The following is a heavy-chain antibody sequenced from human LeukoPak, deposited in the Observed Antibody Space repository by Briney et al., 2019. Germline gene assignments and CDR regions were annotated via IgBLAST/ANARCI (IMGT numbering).Heavy chain of an antibody. CDR2: INPSGGST. J-gene: IGHJ4*02. CDR3: ARDLKGVGATSFFDY. Sequence: ASVKVSCKASGYTFTSYYMHWVRQAPGQGLEWMGIINPSGGSTSYAQKFQGRVTMTRDMSTSTVYMELSSQRSEDTAVYYCARDLKGVGATSFFDYWGQGTLVTVSS. CDR1: GYTFTSYY. V-gene: IGHV1-46*01. D-gene: IGHD1-26*01.